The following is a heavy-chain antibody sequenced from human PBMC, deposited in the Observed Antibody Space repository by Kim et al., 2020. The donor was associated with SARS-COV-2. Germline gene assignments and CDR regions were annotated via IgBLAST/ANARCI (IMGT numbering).Heavy chain of an antibody. D-gene: IGHD5-12*01. CDR3: ARDEWVRERRTDY. Sequence: YNPSLKMRVTISVDTSKNQLSLKLSSVTAADTAVYYCARDEWVRERRTDYWGQGTLVIVSS. V-gene: IGHV4-34*01. J-gene: IGHJ4*02.